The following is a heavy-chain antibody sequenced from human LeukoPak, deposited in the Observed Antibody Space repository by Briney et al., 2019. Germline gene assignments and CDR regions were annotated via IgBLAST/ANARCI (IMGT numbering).Heavy chain of an antibody. CDR1: GFTFSNSA. V-gene: IGHV3-30*03. Sequence: GGSLRLSCAASGFTFSNSAMHWVRQAPGKGLEWVAVISYDGTDKYYADSVKGRFTFSRDNSKNTLYLQMNSLRAEDTAVYYCARDVVLSGTDAFDIWGQGTMVTVSS. CDR3: ARDVVLSGTDAFDI. D-gene: IGHD4/OR15-4a*01. J-gene: IGHJ3*02. CDR2: ISYDGTDK.